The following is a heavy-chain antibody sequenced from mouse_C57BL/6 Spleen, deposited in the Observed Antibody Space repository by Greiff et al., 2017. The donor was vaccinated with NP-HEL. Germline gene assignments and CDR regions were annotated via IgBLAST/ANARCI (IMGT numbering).Heavy chain of an antibody. V-gene: IGHV1-52*01. J-gene: IGHJ3*01. CDR2: IDPSDSET. Sequence: VQLQQPGAELVRPGSSVKLSCKASGYTFTSYWMHWVKQRPIQGLEWIGNIDPSDSETHYNQKFKDKATLTVDKSSSTAYMQLSSLTSEDSAVYYCAREGYYPLSLAYWGQGTLVTVSA. CDR1: GYTFTSYW. D-gene: IGHD2-3*01. CDR3: AREGYYPLSLAY.